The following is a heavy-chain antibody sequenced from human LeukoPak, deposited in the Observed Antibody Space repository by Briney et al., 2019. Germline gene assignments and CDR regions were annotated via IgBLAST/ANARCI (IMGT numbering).Heavy chain of an antibody. J-gene: IGHJ4*02. V-gene: IGHV3-33*08. D-gene: IGHD3-22*01. CDR3: ARSYYYDSSHTVDY. CDR2: IWYDGSNK. CDR1: GFTFIDYG. Sequence: GGSLRLSCAASGFTFIDYGMHWVRQAPGKGLEWVAVIWYDGSNKYYADSVKGRFTISRDNSKNTLYLQMNSLRAEDTAVYYCARSYYYDSSHTVDYWGQGTLVTVSS.